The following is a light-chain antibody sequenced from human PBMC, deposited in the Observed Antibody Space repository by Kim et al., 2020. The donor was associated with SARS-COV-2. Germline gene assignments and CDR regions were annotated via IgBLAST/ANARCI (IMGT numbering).Light chain of an antibody. CDR2: GAS. J-gene: IGKJ2*01. CDR3: QQYGSSPYT. V-gene: IGKV3-20*01. CDR1: QSVSSSY. Sequence: WAPGERATLSGRASQSVSSSYLAWYQQKPGQAPRLLIYGASSRATGIPDRFSGSGSGTDSTLTISRLEPEDFAVYYCQQYGSSPYTFGQGTKLEI.